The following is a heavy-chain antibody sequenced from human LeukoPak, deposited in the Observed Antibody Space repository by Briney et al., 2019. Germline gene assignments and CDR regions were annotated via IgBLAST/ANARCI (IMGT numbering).Heavy chain of an antibody. Sequence: GGSLRLSCAASGFTFSRYEMNWVRQAPGKGLEWVSYISSSGSSIYYADSVKGRFTISRGNAKNLLFLQMNSLRAEDTAIYHCARSLFPFFDYWGQGSLVTVSS. D-gene: IGHD3-3*01. CDR3: ARSLFPFFDY. J-gene: IGHJ4*02. CDR1: GFTFSRYE. V-gene: IGHV3-48*03. CDR2: ISSSGSSI.